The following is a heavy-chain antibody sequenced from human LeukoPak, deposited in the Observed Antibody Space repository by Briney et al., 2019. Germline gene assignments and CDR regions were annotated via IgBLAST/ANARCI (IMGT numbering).Heavy chain of an antibody. D-gene: IGHD5-18*01. V-gene: IGHV4-4*07. CDR3: ARSSRRGYSSYDAFDI. Sequence: SETLSLTCTVSGGSISSYYWSWIRQPAGKGLEWIGRIYTSGSTNYNPSLKSRVTMSVDTSKNQFSLKLSSVTAADTAVYYCARSSRRGYSSYDAFDIWGQGTMVTASS. CDR1: GGSISSYY. J-gene: IGHJ3*02. CDR2: IYTSGST.